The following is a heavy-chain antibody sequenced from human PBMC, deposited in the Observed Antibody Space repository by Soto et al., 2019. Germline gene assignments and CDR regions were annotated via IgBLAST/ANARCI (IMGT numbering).Heavy chain of an antibody. J-gene: IGHJ4*02. Sequence: SETLSLTCTVSGGSISSYYWSWIRQPPGKGLEWIGYIYYSGSTNYNPSLKSRVTISVDTSKNQFSLKLSSVTAADTAVYYCARRVRGGPLDYWGQGTLVTVSS. CDR3: ARRVRGGPLDY. D-gene: IGHD3-10*01. CDR2: IYYSGST. V-gene: IGHV4-59*01. CDR1: GGSISSYY.